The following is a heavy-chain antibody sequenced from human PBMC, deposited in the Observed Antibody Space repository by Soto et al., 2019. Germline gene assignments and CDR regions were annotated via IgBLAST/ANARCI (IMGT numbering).Heavy chain of an antibody. CDR2: IYYSGST. CDR3: ARRPSNWFDP. V-gene: IGHV4-59*08. Sequence: SETLSLTCTVSGGSISGYYWSWIRQPPGKGLEWIGYIYYSGSTNYNPSLKSRVTISVDTSKNQFSLKLSSVTAADTAVYYCARRPSNWFDPWGQGTLVTVSS. CDR1: GGSISGYY. J-gene: IGHJ5*02.